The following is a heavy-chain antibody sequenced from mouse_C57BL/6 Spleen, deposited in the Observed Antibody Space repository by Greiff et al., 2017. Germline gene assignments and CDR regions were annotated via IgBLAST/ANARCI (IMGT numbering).Heavy chain of an antibody. J-gene: IGHJ3*01. CDR1: GYTFTDYY. CDR3: ARGEKGFAY. CDR2: INPYNGGT. V-gene: IGHV1-19*01. Sequence: EVQLQESGPVLVKPGASVKMSCKASGYTFTDYYMNWVKQSHGKSLEWIGVINPYNGGTSYNQKFKGKATLTVDKPSSTAYMELNSLTSEDSAVYYCARGEKGFAYWGQGTLVTVSA.